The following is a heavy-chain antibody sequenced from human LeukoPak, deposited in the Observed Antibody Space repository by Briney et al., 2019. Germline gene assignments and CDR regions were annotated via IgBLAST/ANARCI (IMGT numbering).Heavy chain of an antibody. CDR2: ISNNGSKT. D-gene: IGHD3-22*01. J-gene: IGHJ4*02. Sequence: GGSLKLSCAASGCTFSNAGMSWVRHAPGKGLGWLAFISNNGSKTNYADPVKGRFTVSRDDSKSTLYLQMNSLRADDPAVYYCAKDGSSYYYIYYWGQGTLVTVSS. CDR3: AKDGSSYYYIYY. CDR1: GCTFSNAG. V-gene: IGHV3-30*02.